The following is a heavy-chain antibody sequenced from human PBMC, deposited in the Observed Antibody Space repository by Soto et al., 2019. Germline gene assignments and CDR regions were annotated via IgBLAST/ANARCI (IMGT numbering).Heavy chain of an antibody. CDR3: ASDRNGAVAWELYFDY. J-gene: IGHJ4*02. V-gene: IGHV3-33*01. CDR1: GFTFSSYG. Sequence: PGGSLRLSCAASGFTFSSYGMHWVRQAPGKGLEWVAVIWYDGSNKYYADSVKGRFTISRDNSKNTLYLQMNSLRAEDTAVYYCASDRNGAVAWELYFDYWGQGTLVTVSS. CDR2: IWYDGSNK. D-gene: IGHD6-19*01.